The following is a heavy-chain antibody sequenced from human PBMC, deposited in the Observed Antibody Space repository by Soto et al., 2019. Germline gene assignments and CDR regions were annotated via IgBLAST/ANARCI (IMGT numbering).Heavy chain of an antibody. J-gene: IGHJ6*02. CDR2: IYWDDDK. CDR1: AFSLSTGGVG. D-gene: IGHD2-21*02. V-gene: IGHV2-5*02. CDR3: IQSRCGGDCLQSYASYYYYGMDV. Sequence: QITLKEPGPTLVKPTQTLTLTCTFSAFSLSTGGVGVGWIRQPPGKALEWLALIYWDDDKRYSPSLRIRLSIPKDTSKNQVVLTMTNMDPVDTATYYCIQSRCGGDCLQSYASYYYYGMDVWGQGTMVTVSS.